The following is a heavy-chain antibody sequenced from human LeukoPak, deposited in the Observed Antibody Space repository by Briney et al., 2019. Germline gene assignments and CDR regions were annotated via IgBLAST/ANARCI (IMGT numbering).Heavy chain of an antibody. J-gene: IGHJ4*02. CDR1: GFTFSSYS. V-gene: IGHV3-21*01. CDR2: ISSSSSYI. Sequence: GGSLRLSCAASGFTFSSYSMNWVRQAPGKGLEWVSSISSSSSYIYYADSVKGRSTIFRDNAKNTLYLQMNSLRAEDTAVYYCVRDLGGRSGHWGQGTLVTVSS. D-gene: IGHD1-26*01. CDR3: VRDLGGRSGH.